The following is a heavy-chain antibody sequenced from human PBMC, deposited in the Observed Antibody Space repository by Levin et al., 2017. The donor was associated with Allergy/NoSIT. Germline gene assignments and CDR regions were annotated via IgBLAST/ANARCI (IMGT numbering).Heavy chain of an antibody. CDR3: AKDSPVSSGYQFDY. D-gene: IGHD3-22*01. CDR1: GFTFSSYA. CDR2: ISGSGGST. Sequence: GESLKISCAASGFTFSSYAMSWVRQAPGKGLEWVSAISGSGGSTYYADSVKGRFTISRDNSKNTLYLQMNSLRAEDTAVYYCAKDSPVSSGYQFDYWGQGTLVTVSS. J-gene: IGHJ4*02. V-gene: IGHV3-23*01.